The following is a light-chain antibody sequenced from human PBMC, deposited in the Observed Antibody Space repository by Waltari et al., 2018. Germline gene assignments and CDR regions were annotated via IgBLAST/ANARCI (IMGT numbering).Light chain of an antibody. CDR3: QQGYDFPCT. CDR2: RAS. CDR1: RDIANN. J-gene: IGKJ4*01. V-gene: IGKV1-6*02. Sequence: IQMTQSPSSLSASIADTVPITCRASRDIANNLNWYQQQSGKAPKLLIYRASSLQSGVPSRFSGSGSGTDFSLTISSLQPEDFATYYCQQGYDFPCTFGRGTKVEIK.